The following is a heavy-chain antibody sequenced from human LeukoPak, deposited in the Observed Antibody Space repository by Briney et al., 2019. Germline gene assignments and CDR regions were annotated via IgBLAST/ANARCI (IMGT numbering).Heavy chain of an antibody. V-gene: IGHV3-30-3*01. J-gene: IGHJ3*02. CDR2: ISSDASSQ. CDR1: VFTFSDYP. Sequence: GGSLRLSCAASVFTFSDYPMHWLRQPPGKGLEWVAVISSDASSQFYADSVKGRFTISRDNSKNTLFLQMNSLRPEDTAVYYCARQSPGSSGIYTAFDIWGQGTIVSVSS. D-gene: IGHD3-10*01. CDR3: ARQSPGSSGIYTAFDI.